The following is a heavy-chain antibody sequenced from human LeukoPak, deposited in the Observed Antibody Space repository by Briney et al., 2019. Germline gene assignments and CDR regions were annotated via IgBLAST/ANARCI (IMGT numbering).Heavy chain of an antibody. Sequence: GGSLRLSCAASGFTFSTSAMSWVRQALGKGLEWVSAISGSGDNTYYAASVKGRFTISRDNSNNTLYLQMNSLRAEDTAVYYCAKMGLWFGESHDYWGQRTLVTVSS. D-gene: IGHD3-10*01. CDR1: GFTFSTSA. J-gene: IGHJ4*02. CDR2: ISGSGDNT. CDR3: AKMGLWFGESHDY. V-gene: IGHV3-23*01.